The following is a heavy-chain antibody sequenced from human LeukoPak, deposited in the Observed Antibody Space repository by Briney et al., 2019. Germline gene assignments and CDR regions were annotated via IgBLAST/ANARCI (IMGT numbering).Heavy chain of an antibody. CDR3: ARGRGYCSGGSCVGWFDP. Sequence: ASVKVSCKASGYTFTSYDINWVRQATGQGLEWKGWMNPNSGNTGYAQKFQGRVTMTRNTSISTAYMELSSLRSEDTAVYYCARGRGYCSGGSCVGWFDPWGQGTLVTVSS. CDR2: MNPNSGNT. J-gene: IGHJ5*02. D-gene: IGHD2-15*01. CDR1: GYTFTSYD. V-gene: IGHV1-8*01.